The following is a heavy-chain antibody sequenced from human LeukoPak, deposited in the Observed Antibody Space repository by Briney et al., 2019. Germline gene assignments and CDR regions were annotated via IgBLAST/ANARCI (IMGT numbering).Heavy chain of an antibody. V-gene: IGHV1-2*02. CDR3: AMILVAAAWAFDY. J-gene: IGHJ4*02. Sequence: ASVKVSCKASGYTFTGYYMHWVRQAPGQGLEWMGWINPNSGGTNYAQKFQGRVTMTRDTSIGTAYMELSRLRSDDTAVYYCAMILVAAAWAFDYWGQGTLVTVSS. D-gene: IGHD6-13*01. CDR1: GYTFTGYY. CDR2: INPNSGGT.